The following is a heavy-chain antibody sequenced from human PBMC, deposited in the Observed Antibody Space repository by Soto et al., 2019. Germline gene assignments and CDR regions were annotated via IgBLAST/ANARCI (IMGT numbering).Heavy chain of an antibody. CDR2: INSGSDSI. CDR1: GFMFDSYP. V-gene: IGHV3-48*02. J-gene: IGHJ4*02. CDR3: AKSGDSAGWGIDF. Sequence: PGWSLRLSCVGSGFMFDSYPMNWVRQAPGKGLEWVSYINSGSDSIYYAESVKGRFTISRDNARNSLSLQMNSLSDEDTAVYYCAKSGDSAGWGIDFWGQGTLVTVSA. D-gene: IGHD6-19*01.